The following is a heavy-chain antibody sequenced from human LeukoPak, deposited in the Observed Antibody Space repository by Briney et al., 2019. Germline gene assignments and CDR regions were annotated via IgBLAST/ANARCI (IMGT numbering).Heavy chain of an antibody. D-gene: IGHD2-15*01. CDR3: ARAISAYSAFDI. CDR2: IYYSGST. V-gene: IGHV4-59*01. Sequence: SETLSLTCTVSGGSISSYYWSWIRQPPGKGLEWIGYIYYSGSTNYNPSLKSRVTISVDTSKNQFSLRLSSVTAADTAVYYCARAISAYSAFDIWGQGTMVTVSS. CDR1: GGSISSYY. J-gene: IGHJ3*02.